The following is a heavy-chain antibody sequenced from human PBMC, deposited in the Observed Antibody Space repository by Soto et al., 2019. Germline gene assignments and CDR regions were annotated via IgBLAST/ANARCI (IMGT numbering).Heavy chain of an antibody. CDR2: IYYSGST. V-gene: IGHV4-59*01. CDR3: ARRWGTSFDF. D-gene: IGHD7-27*01. CDR1: GGSISSYY. J-gene: IGHJ4*02. Sequence: QVQLQESGPELVKPSETLSLTCTVSGGSISSYYWSWIRQPPGKGLEWIGYIYYSGSTNYNPSLKSRVPISVDTSKNQFSLKVSSVTAADTAVYYCARRWGTSFDFWGQGTLVTVSS.